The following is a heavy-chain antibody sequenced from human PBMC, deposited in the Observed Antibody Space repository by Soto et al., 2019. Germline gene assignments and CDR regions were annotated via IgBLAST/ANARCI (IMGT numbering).Heavy chain of an antibody. CDR1: GGTFSSYT. CDR2: IIPILGIA. V-gene: IGHV1-69*04. Sequence: SVKVSCKASGGTFSSYTISWVRQAPGQGLEWMGRIIPILGIANYAQKFQGRVTITADKSTSTAYMELSSLRSEDTAVYYCARESYCGGDCYSTDAFDIWGEGTMVTVSS. D-gene: IGHD2-21*01. J-gene: IGHJ3*02. CDR3: ARESYCGGDCYSTDAFDI.